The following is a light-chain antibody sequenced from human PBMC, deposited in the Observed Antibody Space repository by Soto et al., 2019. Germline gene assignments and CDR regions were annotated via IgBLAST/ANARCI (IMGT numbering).Light chain of an antibody. CDR1: SSDVGGYNF. J-gene: IGLJ2*01. CDR2: EVS. CDR3: SSYAGSKNFV. V-gene: IGLV2-8*01. Sequence: QSALTQPPSASGSPGQSVTISCTGTSSDVGGYNFVSWYQQHPGKAPKLMIYEVSKRPSGVPDRFSGYKSGNAASLTVSGIQAEDEAEYYCSSYAGSKNFVFGGGTKLTVL.